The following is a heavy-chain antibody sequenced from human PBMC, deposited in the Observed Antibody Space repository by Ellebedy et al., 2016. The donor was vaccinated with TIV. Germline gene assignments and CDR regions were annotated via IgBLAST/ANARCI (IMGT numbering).Heavy chain of an antibody. CDR3: AGATGLYHYGMHV. J-gene: IGHJ6*02. V-gene: IGHV3-13*01. D-gene: IGHD1-14*01. Sequence: GGSLRLXCAASGFTFSTYEMYWVRQVPGKGLEWVSAIYTAGDTYYPGSVKGRFTISRENAKSSLYLQMNSLRAGDTAVYYCAGATGLYHYGMHVWGQGTQVTVSS. CDR1: GFTFSTYE. CDR2: IYTAGDT.